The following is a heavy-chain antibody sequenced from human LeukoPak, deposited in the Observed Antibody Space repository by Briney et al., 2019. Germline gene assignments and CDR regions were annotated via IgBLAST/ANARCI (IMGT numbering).Heavy chain of an antibody. CDR2: IYYSGST. V-gene: IGHV4-30-4*08. CDR1: GGSISSGDYY. Sequence: SQTLSLTCTVSGGSISSGDYYWSWIRQPPGKGLEWIGYIYYSGSTYYNPSLKSRVTISLDTSKTQFSLKLSSVTAADTAVYYCARSRGNFWRGDWGFFDYWGQGTLVTVSS. CDR3: ARSRGNFWRGDWGFFDY. D-gene: IGHD3-3*01. J-gene: IGHJ4*02.